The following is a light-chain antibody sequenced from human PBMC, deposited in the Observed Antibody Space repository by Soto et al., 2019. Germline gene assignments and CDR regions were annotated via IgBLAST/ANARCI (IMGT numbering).Light chain of an antibody. CDR3: QQYGGSPRP. CDR2: GAS. V-gene: IGKV3-20*01. J-gene: IGKJ1*01. CDR1: QSINSF. Sequence: EIVLTQSPGTLSLSPGEGATLSCRASQSINSFLAWYQQRRGQAPRLLIHGASNRATGIPDRFSGSGSGTDFTLTISRLEPEDFAVYYCQQYGGSPRPFXQGTK.